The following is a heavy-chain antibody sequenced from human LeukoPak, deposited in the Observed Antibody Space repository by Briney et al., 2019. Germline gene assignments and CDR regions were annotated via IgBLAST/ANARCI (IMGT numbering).Heavy chain of an antibody. D-gene: IGHD5-24*01. J-gene: IGHJ4*02. CDR2: ISGSGGST. V-gene: IGHV3-23*01. Sequence: GGSLRLSCAASGFTFSSYGMSWVRQAPGKGLWWGSAISGSGGSTYYADSVKGRFTISRDNSKNTLYLQMNSLRAEDTAVYYCARDFLIRDGYTDGKYFDYWGQGNLVTVSS. CDR1: GFTFSSYG. CDR3: ARDFLIRDGYTDGKYFDY.